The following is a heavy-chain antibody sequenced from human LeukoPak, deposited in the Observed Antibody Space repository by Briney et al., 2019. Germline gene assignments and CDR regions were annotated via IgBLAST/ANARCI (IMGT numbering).Heavy chain of an antibody. CDR2: IYPAESDT. D-gene: IGHD3-10*01. J-gene: IGHJ5*02. CDR1: GYSFSSYW. CDR3: AKINYYGSGPLGGFDP. Sequence: ESLKISCKGSGYSFSSYWIGWVRQMPGKGLEWMGIIYPAESDTRYSPSFQGRVTISADKSISTAYLQWTSLKASDTAMYYCAKINYYGSGPLGGFDPWGQGTLVTVSS. V-gene: IGHV5-51*01.